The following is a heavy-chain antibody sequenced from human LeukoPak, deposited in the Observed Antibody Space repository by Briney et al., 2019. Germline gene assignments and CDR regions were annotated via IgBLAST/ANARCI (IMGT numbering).Heavy chain of an antibody. CDR2: IYTSGST. J-gene: IGHJ3*02. Sequence: SETLSLTCTVSGDSISNYYWTWIRQPAGKGLEWIGRIYTSGSTNYNPSLNSRVTMSVDTSKNQFSLKLTSVTAADAAVYYCARGPGFNTGESFDIWGQGTMVTVSS. CDR3: ARGPGFNTGESFDI. CDR1: GDSISNYY. V-gene: IGHV4-4*07. D-gene: IGHD5-18*01.